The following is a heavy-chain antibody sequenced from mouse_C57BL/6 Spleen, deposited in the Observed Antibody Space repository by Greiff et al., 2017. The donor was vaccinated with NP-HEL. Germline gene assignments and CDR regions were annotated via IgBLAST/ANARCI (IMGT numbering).Heavy chain of an antibody. CDR3: ARQGGKGGMDY. J-gene: IGHJ4*01. V-gene: IGHV5-12*01. D-gene: IGHD1-3*01. CDR2: ISNGGGST. CDR1: GFTFSDYY. Sequence: EVQLVESGGGLVQPGGSLELSCAASGFTFSDYYMYWVRQTPEKRLEWVAYISNGGGSTYYPDTVKGRFTISRDNAKNTLYLQMSRLKSEDTAMYYCARQGGKGGMDYWGQGTSVTVSS.